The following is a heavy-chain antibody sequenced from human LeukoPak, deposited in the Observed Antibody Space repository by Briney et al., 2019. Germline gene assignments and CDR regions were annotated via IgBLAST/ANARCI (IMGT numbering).Heavy chain of an antibody. CDR1: GYTFTSYD. J-gene: IGHJ6*02. CDR2: MNPNSGNT. D-gene: IGHD2-8*01. CDR3: ARLAYCTNGVCYGDYYYYYGMDV. V-gene: IGHV1-8*01. Sequence: ASVKVSCKASGYTFTSYDISWVRQATGQGLEWMGWMNPNSGNTGYAQKFQGRVTMTRNTSISTAYMELSSLRSEDTAVYYCARLAYCTNGVCYGDYYYYYGMDVWGQGTTVTVSS.